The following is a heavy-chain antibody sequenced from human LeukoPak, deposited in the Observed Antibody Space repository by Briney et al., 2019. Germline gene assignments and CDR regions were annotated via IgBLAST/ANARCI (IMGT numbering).Heavy chain of an antibody. D-gene: IGHD6-19*01. V-gene: IGHV3-33*01. Sequence: GGSLRLSCAASGFTFSSYGMHWVRQAPGKGLEWVAVIWYDGSNKYYADSVKGRFTISRDNAKNSLYLQMNSLRAEDTAVYYCARDSSSSGWYGVYFDYWGQGTLVTVSS. J-gene: IGHJ4*02. CDR1: GFTFSSYG. CDR3: ARDSSSSGWYGVYFDY. CDR2: IWYDGSNK.